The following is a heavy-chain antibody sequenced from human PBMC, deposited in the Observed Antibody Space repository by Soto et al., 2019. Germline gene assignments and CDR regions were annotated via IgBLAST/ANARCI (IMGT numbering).Heavy chain of an antibody. Sequence: QFQLVQSGAEVNKPGASVKVSCKASGYTFTSYGISWVRQAPGQGVEWMGWISAYNGNTNYAQNLQGRVTMTEDPSTSKAYMELRSLSSDDTAVYYCARGTTVETGSSWGQGNLVTVSS. CDR1: GYTFTSYG. D-gene: IGHD4-17*01. V-gene: IGHV1-18*01. J-gene: IGHJ5*02. CDR3: ARGTTVETGSS. CDR2: ISAYNGNT.